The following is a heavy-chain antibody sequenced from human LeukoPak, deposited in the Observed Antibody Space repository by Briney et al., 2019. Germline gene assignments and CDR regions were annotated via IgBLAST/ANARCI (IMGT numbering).Heavy chain of an antibody. Sequence: PGGSLRLSCAASGFTFASYAMSWVRQAPGKGLEWVSFISGGRISTYYADSVKGRFIISRDNSKNTLYLQMNSLRAEDTAVYYCAELGITMIGGVWGKGTTVTISS. CDR1: GFTFASYA. D-gene: IGHD3-10*02. CDR3: AELGITMIGGV. V-gene: IGHV3-23*01. J-gene: IGHJ6*04. CDR2: ISGGRIST.